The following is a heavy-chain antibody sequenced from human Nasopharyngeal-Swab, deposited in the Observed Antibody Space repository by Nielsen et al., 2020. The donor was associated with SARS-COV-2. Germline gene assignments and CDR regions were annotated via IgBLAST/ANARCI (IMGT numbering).Heavy chain of an antibody. CDR3: ARGRGSSSWYLRFDY. Sequence: SETLSLTCAVYGGSFSGYYWSWIRQPPGKGLEWIGEINHSGSTNYNPSLKSRVTISVGTSKNQFSLKLSSVTAADTAVYYCARGRGSSSWYLRFDYWGQGTLVTVSS. V-gene: IGHV4-34*01. J-gene: IGHJ4*02. CDR1: GGSFSGYY. CDR2: INHSGST. D-gene: IGHD6-13*01.